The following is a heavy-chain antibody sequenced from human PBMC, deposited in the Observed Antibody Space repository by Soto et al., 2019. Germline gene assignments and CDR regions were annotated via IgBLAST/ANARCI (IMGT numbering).Heavy chain of an antibody. CDR3: ARGTQIGGRYFDY. Sequence: EVQLVESGGGLVQPGGSLRLSCTASGFIFSSYWMYWVRQAPGKGLVWVSRISSDGSSTNYADTVKGRFTISRDNAKNTLDLQMNSLRADDTAVYYCARGTQIGGRYFDYWGQGTLVTVSS. J-gene: IGHJ4*02. CDR2: ISSDGSST. V-gene: IGHV3-74*01. CDR1: GFIFSSYW.